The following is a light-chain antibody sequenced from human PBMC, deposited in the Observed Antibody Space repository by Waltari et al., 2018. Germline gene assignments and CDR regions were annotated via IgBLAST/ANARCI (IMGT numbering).Light chain of an antibody. J-gene: IGKJ1*01. CDR1: QSLMHSNGYNY. V-gene: IGKV2-28*01. CDR2: LGS. Sequence: DIVMPQSPLSMPVTPGAPASISCRSSQSLMHSNGYNYVDWYLQKPGQAPQLLIYLGSNRASGVPDRFSGSGTGTDFTLKISRVEAEDVGVYYCMQALQTPRTFGQGTKVEIK. CDR3: MQALQTPRT.